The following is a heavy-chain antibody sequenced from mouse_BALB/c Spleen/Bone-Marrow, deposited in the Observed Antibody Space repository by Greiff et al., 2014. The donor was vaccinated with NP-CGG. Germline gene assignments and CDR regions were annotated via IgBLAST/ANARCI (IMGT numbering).Heavy chain of an antibody. CDR2: IAYGGIT. D-gene: IGHD1-1*01. V-gene: IGHV3-2*02. J-gene: IGHJ2*01. Sequence: VQLQQSGPGLVKPSQSLSLTCTVTGYSITNDYAWNWIRQFPGNKLEWLGYIAYGGITSYNPSLKSRISITRDTSKNQFFLQLNSVTPEDSATYYCARSGGSGFFYYFDYWGQGTTLTVPS. CDR1: GYSITNDYA. CDR3: ARSGGSGFFYYFDY.